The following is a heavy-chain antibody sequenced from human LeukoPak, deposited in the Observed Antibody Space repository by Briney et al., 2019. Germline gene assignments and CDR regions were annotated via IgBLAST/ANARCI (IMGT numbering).Heavy chain of an antibody. CDR3: ARENGGPFDY. Sequence: PGGSLRLSCAASGFTFSSHEFNWVRQAPGKGLEWVSYISGSSSARYYADSVKGRFTISRDNAKNSLFLQLNSLRDEDTAVYYCARENGGPFDYWGQGALVTVSS. CDR1: GFTFSSHE. CDR2: ISGSSSAR. D-gene: IGHD3-16*01. J-gene: IGHJ4*02. V-gene: IGHV3-48*03.